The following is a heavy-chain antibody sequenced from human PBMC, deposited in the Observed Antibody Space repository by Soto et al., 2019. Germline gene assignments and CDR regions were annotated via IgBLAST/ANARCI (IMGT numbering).Heavy chain of an antibody. D-gene: IGHD1-20*01. J-gene: IGHJ5*02. CDR1: GGSISSSSYY. V-gene: IGHV4-39*01. CDR2: IYYSGST. CDR3: ARHAYTWNDGILTVS. Sequence: PSETLSLTCTVSGGSISSSSYYWGWIRQPPGKGLEWIGSIYYSGSTYYNPSLKSRVTISVDTSKNQFSLKLSSVTAADTAVYYFARHAYTWNDGILTVSWGQGTLVTVS.